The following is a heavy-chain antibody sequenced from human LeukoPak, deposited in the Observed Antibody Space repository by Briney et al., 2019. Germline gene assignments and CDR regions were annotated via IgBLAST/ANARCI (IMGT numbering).Heavy chain of an antibody. J-gene: IGHJ4*02. CDR3: ARLRGYSYGDLGY. Sequence: SETLSLTCTVSGGSIGSSTYYWGWIRQPPGKGLEWIGSIYYSGSTYYNPSLNSRVTISVDTSKNQFSLMLSSVTAADTAVYYCARLRGYSYGDLGYWGQGTLVTVS. CDR2: IYYSGST. V-gene: IGHV4-39*01. D-gene: IGHD5-18*01. CDR1: GGSIGSSTYY.